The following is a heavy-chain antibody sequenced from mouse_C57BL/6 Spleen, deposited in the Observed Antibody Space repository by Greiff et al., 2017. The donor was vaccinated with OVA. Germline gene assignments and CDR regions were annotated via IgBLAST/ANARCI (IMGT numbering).Heavy chain of an antibody. V-gene: IGHV5-9*01. Sequence: EVHLVESGGGLVKPGGSLKLSCAASGFTFSSYTMSWVRQTPEKRLEWVATISGGGGNTYYPDSVKGRFTISRDNAKNTLYLQLSSLRSEDTALYYCARLWDGYFDYWGQGTTLTVSS. CDR3: ARLWDGYFDY. CDR2: ISGGGGNT. J-gene: IGHJ2*01. CDR1: GFTFSSYT. D-gene: IGHD4-1*01.